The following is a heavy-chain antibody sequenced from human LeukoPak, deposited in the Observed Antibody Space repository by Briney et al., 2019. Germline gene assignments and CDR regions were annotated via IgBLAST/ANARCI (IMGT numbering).Heavy chain of an antibody. CDR1: GFTFSSYA. J-gene: IGHJ3*02. CDR3: AKGRVGHSPGYYYGNDAFDI. CDR2: ISDNGGST. D-gene: IGHD3-22*01. V-gene: IGHV3-64*01. Sequence: PGGSLRLSCAASGFTFSSYAMHWVRQAPGKGLEYVSTISDNGGSTFYANSVKGRFTISRDNPKNTLYLQMNSLRAEDTAVYYCAKGRVGHSPGYYYGNDAFDIWGQGTMVTVSS.